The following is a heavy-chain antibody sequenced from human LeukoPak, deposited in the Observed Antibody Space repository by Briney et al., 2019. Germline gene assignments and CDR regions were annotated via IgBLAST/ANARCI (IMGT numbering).Heavy chain of an antibody. D-gene: IGHD6-13*01. CDR1: GFTFSSYA. V-gene: IGHV3-64D*09. CDR3: VKGLAAAGTNY. CDR2: ISSNGGST. J-gene: IGHJ4*02. Sequence: GGSLRLSCSVSGFTFSSYAMHWVRQAPGKGLEYVSTISSNGGSTYYADSVKGRFTISRDNSKNTLYLQMSSLRVEDTAVYYCVKGLAAAGTNYWGQGTLVTVSS.